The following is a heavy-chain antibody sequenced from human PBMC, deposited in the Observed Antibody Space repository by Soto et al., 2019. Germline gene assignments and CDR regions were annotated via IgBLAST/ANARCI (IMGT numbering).Heavy chain of an antibody. CDR3: ARAQLVDFTVLAVATYFDL. CDR2: INHSGNT. D-gene: IGHD2-15*01. V-gene: IGHV4-34*01. Sequence: PSETLSLTCGVYGGSFSGYFWTWVRQPPGKGLEWIGQINHSGNTNYNPSLKSRVTMSVDTSKNQFSLKLTSVTAEDTAVYYCARAQLVDFTVLAVATYFDLWGQGAMVTVST. J-gene: IGHJ4*02. CDR1: GGSFSGYF.